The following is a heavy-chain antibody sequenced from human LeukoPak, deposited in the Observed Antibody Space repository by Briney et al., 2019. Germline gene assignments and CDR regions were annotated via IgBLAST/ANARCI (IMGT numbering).Heavy chain of an antibody. V-gene: IGHV1-69*05. D-gene: IGHD6-13*01. Sequence: GASVKVSCKASGGTFSSYAISWVRQAPGQGLEWMGGIIPIFGTANYAQKFQGRVTMTRDTSTSTVYMELSSLRSEDTAVYYCARDPATIAAAGNFDYWGQGTLVTVSS. J-gene: IGHJ4*02. CDR2: IIPIFGTA. CDR1: GGTFSSYA. CDR3: ARDPATIAAAGNFDY.